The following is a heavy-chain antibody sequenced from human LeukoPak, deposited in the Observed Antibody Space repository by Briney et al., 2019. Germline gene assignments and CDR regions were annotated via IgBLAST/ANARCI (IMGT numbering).Heavy chain of an antibody. Sequence: SVKVSCKASGGTFSSYAISWVRQAPGQGLEWMGGIIPIFGTANYAQKFQGRVTITADKSTSTAYMELSSLRSEDTAVYYCARVTSGYYYMDVWGKGTTVTVSS. CDR1: GGTFSSYA. CDR2: IIPIFGTA. D-gene: IGHD1-26*01. V-gene: IGHV1-69*06. CDR3: ARVTSGYYYMDV. J-gene: IGHJ6*03.